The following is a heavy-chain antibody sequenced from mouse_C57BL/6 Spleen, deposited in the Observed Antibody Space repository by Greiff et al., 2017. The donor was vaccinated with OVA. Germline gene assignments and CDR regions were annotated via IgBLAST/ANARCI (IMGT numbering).Heavy chain of an antibody. CDR1: GFTFSSYG. V-gene: IGHV5-6*01. CDR2: ISSGGSYT. Sequence: EVHLVESGGDLVKPGGSLKLSCAASGFTFSSYGMSWVRQTPDKRLAWVATISSGGSYTYYPDSVKGRFTISRDNAKNTLYLQMSSRKSEDTAMYYCARQGQRGAMDYWGQGTSVTVSS. CDR3: ARQGQRGAMDY. J-gene: IGHJ4*01.